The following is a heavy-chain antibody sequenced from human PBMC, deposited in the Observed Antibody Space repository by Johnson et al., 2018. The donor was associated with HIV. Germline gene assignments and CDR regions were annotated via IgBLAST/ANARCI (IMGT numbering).Heavy chain of an antibody. D-gene: IGHD4-23*01. CDR1: RFTFSSFA. Sequence: QVQLVESGGGVVQPGRSLRLSCAASRFTFSSFAMHWVRQAPGKGLEWVAFIRNDGSNKYYADSVQGRFTISRDKAENTLYLQMNSLKDEDRAVYYWAKDVGNSWPASFDIWGHGTLVAVSS. J-gene: IGHJ3*02. CDR2: IRNDGSNK. V-gene: IGHV3-30*02. CDR3: AKDVGNSWPASFDI.